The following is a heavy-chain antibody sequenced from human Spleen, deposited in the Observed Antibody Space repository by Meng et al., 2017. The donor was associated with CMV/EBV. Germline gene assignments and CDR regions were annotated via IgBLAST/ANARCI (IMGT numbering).Heavy chain of an antibody. Sequence: ASVKVSCKASGYIIISYGISWVRQAPGQGLEWMGWISAYNDNTNYAQKLQGRVTMTTDTSTSTAYMELRSLRSDDTAVYYCAREPQHCSSTSCHIVGAFDIWGQGTMVTVSS. CDR3: AREPQHCSSTSCHIVGAFDI. J-gene: IGHJ3*02. CDR1: GYIIISYG. CDR2: ISAYNDNT. D-gene: IGHD2-2*02. V-gene: IGHV1-18*01.